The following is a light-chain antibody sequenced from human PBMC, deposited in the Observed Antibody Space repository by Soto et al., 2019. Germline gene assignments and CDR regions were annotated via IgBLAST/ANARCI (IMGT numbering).Light chain of an antibody. J-gene: IGLJ1*01. CDR2: EGS. CDR3: CSYAGSSTFANYV. V-gene: IGLV2-23*03. CDR1: SSDVGSYNL. Sequence: VLTQPASVSGSPGQSITISCTGTSSDVGSYNLVSWYQQHPGKAPKLMIYEGSKRPSGVSNRFSGSKSGNTASLTISGLQAEDEADYYCCSYAGSSTFANYVFGTGTKVTVL.